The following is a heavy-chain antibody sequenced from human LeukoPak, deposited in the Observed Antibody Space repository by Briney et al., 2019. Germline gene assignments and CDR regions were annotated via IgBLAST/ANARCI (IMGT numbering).Heavy chain of an antibody. D-gene: IGHD1-1*01. CDR2: IYYIGST. V-gene: IGHV4-59*01. Sequence: SETLSLTCSVSGGSISSYYWSWIRQPPGKGLEWIGYIYYIGSTNCNPSLRSRVTISIDTSKDQFSLKLSSVTAADTAVYYCARKDWNDVRAFDIWGQGTMVTVSS. CDR1: GGSISSYY. J-gene: IGHJ3*02. CDR3: ARKDWNDVRAFDI.